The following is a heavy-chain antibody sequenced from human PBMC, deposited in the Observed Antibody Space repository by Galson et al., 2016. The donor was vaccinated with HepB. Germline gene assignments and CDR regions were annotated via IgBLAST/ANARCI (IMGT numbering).Heavy chain of an antibody. CDR3: ARRDSGWSLFDY. V-gene: IGHV5-51*01. J-gene: IGHJ4*02. CDR2: IYPGDSDT. Sequence: QSGAEVKKPGESLKTSCQGSGYTFTNHWIGWVRQMPGKGLEWMGIIYPGDSDTRYSPSFQGQVTISADKSTRTAYLQWSSLKASDTAMYYCARRDSGWSLFDYWGQGTLLTVSS. CDR1: GYTFTNHW. D-gene: IGHD6-19*01.